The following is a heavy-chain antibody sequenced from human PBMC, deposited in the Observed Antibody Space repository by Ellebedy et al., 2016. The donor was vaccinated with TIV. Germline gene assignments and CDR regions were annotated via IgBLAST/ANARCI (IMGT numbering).Heavy chain of an antibody. CDR1: GFTFSSYN. CDR3: ARYSGSLFDY. Sequence: GESLKISCAASGFTFSSYNMNWVRQAPGKGLEWVSYISSTSSYIYYADSVKGRFTISRDNAKNSLYLQKNSLRAEDTAVYYCARYSGSLFDYWGQGTLVTVSS. J-gene: IGHJ4*02. V-gene: IGHV3-21*01. CDR2: ISSTSSYI. D-gene: IGHD1-26*01.